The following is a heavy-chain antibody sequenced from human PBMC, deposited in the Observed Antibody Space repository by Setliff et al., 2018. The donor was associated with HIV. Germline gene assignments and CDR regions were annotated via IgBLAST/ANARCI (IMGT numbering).Heavy chain of an antibody. CDR3: ARGRNYNSGMDV. CDR1: GYTFTNNG. D-gene: IGHD3-10*01. J-gene: IGHJ6*02. Sequence: ASVKVSCKASGYTFTNNGINWVRQAPGQGLEWMGWISGGNGNTKYAPKFRDRVTMTTETSPNTAYLEVRSLSSDDTAVYYCARGRNYNSGMDVWGQGTTVTVSS. V-gene: IGHV1-18*01. CDR2: ISGGNGNT.